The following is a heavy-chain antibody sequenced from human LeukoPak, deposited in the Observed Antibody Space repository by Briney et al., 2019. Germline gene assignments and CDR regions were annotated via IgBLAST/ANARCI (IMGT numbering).Heavy chain of an antibody. Sequence: PSETLSLTCTVSGGSISSYYWSWIRQPPGKGLEWIGYIYYSGSTNYNPSLKSRVTTSVDTSKNQFSLKLSSVTAADTAVYYCARGGYGDYYFDYWGQGTLVTVSS. CDR3: ARGGYGDYYFDY. CDR2: IYYSGST. J-gene: IGHJ4*02. D-gene: IGHD4-17*01. CDR1: GGSISSYY. V-gene: IGHV4-59*01.